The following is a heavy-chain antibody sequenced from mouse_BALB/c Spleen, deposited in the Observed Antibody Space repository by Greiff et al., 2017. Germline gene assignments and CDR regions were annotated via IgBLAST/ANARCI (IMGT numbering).Heavy chain of an antibody. V-gene: IGHV1-69*01. Sequence: QVQLKQPGAELVMPGASVKMSCKASGYTFTDYWMHWVKQRPGQGLEWIGAIDTSDSYTSYNQKFKGKATLTVDESSSTAYMQLSSLTSEDSAVYYCARSSLTGTDAMDYWGQGTSVTVSS. CDR3: ARSSLTGTDAMDY. CDR2: IDTSDSYT. J-gene: IGHJ4*01. D-gene: IGHD4-1*01. CDR1: GYTFTDYW.